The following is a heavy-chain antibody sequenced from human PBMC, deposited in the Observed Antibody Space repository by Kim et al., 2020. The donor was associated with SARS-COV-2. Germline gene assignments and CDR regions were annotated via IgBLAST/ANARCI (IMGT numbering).Heavy chain of an antibody. V-gene: IGHV4-4*02. J-gene: IGHJ6*02. D-gene: IGHD2-15*01. Sequence: SETLSLTCAVSGGSISSSNWWSWVRQPPGKGLEWIGEIYHSGSTNYNPSLKSRVTISVDKSKNQFSLKLSSVTAADTAVYYCASRYCSGGSCYSNYYYYGMDVWGQGTTVTVSS. CDR2: IYHSGST. CDR3: ASRYCSGGSCYSNYYYYGMDV. CDR1: GGSISSSNW.